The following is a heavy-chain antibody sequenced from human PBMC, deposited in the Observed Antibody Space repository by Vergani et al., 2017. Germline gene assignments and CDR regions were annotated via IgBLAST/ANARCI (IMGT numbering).Heavy chain of an antibody. CDR3: ARDRYYLGSGSYPYFYYYGLDV. D-gene: IGHD3-10*01. CDR1: GFTFDDYG. Sequence: EVQLVEYGGGVVRPGGSLRLSCAASGFTFDDYGMSWVRQAPGKGLEWVSGINWNGGSTGYADSVKGRFTISRDNAKNSLYLQMNSLRAEDTGVYYCARDRYYLGSGSYPYFYYYGLDVWGQGTAVTVSS. V-gene: IGHV3-20*04. J-gene: IGHJ6*02. CDR2: INWNGGST.